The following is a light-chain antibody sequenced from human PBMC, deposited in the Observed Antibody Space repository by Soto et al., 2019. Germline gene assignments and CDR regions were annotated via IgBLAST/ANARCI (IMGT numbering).Light chain of an antibody. CDR1: SSNIGSNS. CDR3: AAWDDSRNGVV. V-gene: IGLV1-44*01. Sequence: QSVLTQPPSASGTPGQRVTISCSGSSSNIGSNSVNWYHHLPGTAPRLLMYTNDQRPSGVPDRFSGSKSGTSVSLAISGLQSEDEADYYCAAWDDSRNGVVFGGGTKVTVL. J-gene: IGLJ2*01. CDR2: TND.